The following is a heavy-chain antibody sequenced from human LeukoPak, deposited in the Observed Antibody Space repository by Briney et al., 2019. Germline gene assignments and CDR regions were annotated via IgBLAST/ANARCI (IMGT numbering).Heavy chain of an antibody. V-gene: IGHV3-48*01. Sequence: GGSLRLSRAASGFTFSSYSMNWVRQAPGKGLEWVSYISSGSSIIYYADSVKGRFTISRDNAKNSLYLQMNSLRAEDTAVYYCAGDYCSTTSCRFDYWGQGTLVTVSS. CDR3: AGDYCSTTSCRFDY. CDR1: GFTFSSYS. D-gene: IGHD2-2*01. CDR2: ISSGSSII. J-gene: IGHJ4*02.